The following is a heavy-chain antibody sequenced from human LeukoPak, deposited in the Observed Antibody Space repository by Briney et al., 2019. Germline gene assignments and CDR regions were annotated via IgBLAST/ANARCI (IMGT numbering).Heavy chain of an antibody. CDR3: ARGPRFAIRMIVVVTKGHFDY. Sequence: GGTLRLSCAGSGFSFSDYGMSWVRQAPGKGLEWVSVIYSGGSTYYADSVKGRFTISRDNSKNTLYLQMNSLRAEDTAVYYCARGPRFAIRMIVVVTKGHFDYWGQGALVTVSS. V-gene: IGHV3-53*01. CDR1: GFSFSDYG. CDR2: IYSGGST. D-gene: IGHD3-22*01. J-gene: IGHJ4*02.